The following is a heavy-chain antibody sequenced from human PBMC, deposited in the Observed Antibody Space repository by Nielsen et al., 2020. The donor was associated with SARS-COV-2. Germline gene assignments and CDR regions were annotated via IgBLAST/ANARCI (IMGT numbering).Heavy chain of an antibody. CDR3: TTGPGIALL. D-gene: IGHD6-13*01. J-gene: IGHJ1*01. CDR2: ISSSSSYI. CDR1: GFTFSSYS. Sequence: GESLKISCAASGFTFSSYSMNWVRQAPGKGLEWVSSISSSSSYIYYADSVKGRFTISRDNAKNSLYLQMNNLKPEDTAVYYCTTGPGIALLWGQGTQVTVSS. V-gene: IGHV3-21*03.